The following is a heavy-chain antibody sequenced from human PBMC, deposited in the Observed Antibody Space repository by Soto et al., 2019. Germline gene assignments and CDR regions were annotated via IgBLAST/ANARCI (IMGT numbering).Heavy chain of an antibody. Sequence: SETLSLTCTVSGGSISSGDYYWSWIRQPPGKGLEWIGYIYNSGSSYYNPSLKSRFTISVDMSKNHFSLKLSSVTAADTAVYYCASSRYDSSGYSPNDAFDIWGQGTMVTVSS. CDR1: GGSISSGDYY. CDR3: ASSRYDSSGYSPNDAFDI. J-gene: IGHJ3*02. V-gene: IGHV4-30-4*01. CDR2: IYNSGSS. D-gene: IGHD3-22*01.